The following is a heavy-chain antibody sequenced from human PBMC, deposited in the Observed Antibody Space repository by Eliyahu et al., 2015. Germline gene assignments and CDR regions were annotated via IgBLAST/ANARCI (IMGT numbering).Heavy chain of an antibody. CDR1: GFXXXXYG. J-gene: IGHJ6*02. CDR2: ISYDGSNK. Sequence: QVQLVESXXGVVQPGRSLRLSCAASGFXXXXYGMHWVRQAPGKGLEWVAVISYDGSNKYYADSVKGRFTISRDNSKNTLYLQMNSLRAEDTAVYYCAKGELEWGYYYYGMDVWGQGTTVTVSS. D-gene: IGHD1-1*01. CDR3: AKGELEWGYYYYGMDV. V-gene: IGHV3-30*18.